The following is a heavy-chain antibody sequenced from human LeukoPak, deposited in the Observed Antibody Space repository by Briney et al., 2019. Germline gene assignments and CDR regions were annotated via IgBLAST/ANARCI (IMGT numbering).Heavy chain of an antibody. J-gene: IGHJ6*02. D-gene: IGHD3-10*01. CDR2: IYYSGST. Sequence: TSETLSLTCTVSGGSVSSGSYYWSWIRQPPGKGLEWIGYIYYSGSTNYNPSLKSRVTISVDTSKNQFSLKLSSVTAADTAVYYCARDRGTRLLWSHNYYYYGMDVWGQGTTVTVSS. V-gene: IGHV4-61*01. CDR3: ARDRGTRLLWSHNYYYYGMDV. CDR1: GGSVSSGSYY.